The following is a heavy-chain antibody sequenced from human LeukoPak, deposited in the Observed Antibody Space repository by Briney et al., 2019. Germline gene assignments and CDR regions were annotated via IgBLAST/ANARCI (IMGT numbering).Heavy chain of an antibody. CDR2: ISSSGSTI. V-gene: IGHV3-11*01. J-gene: IGHJ5*02. Sequence: GSLRLSCAASGFTFSDYYMSWIRQAPGKGLEWVSYISSSGSTIYYADSVKGRFTISRDNAKNSLYLQMNSLRAEDTAVYYCARDPLVTVGNWFDPWGQGTLVTVSS. D-gene: IGHD4-23*01. CDR3: ARDPLVTVGNWFDP. CDR1: GFTFSDYY.